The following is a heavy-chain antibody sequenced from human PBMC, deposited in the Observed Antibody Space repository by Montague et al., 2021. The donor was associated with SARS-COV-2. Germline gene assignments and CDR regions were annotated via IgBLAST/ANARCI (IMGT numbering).Heavy chain of an antibody. J-gene: IGHJ4*02. CDR1: GGSTSNYY. CDR3: ARAQNICFIANCVNYFDL. D-gene: IGHD2-15*01. Sequence: SETLSLTCSVSGGSTSNYYWTWIRQPPGKGLQWIGYIFHTGSKKFNPSLKTRVSMSLDASKNHFSLRLSAVTAADTARYYCARAQNICFIANCVNYFDLWGLGAMVTVSS. CDR2: IFHTGSK. V-gene: IGHV4-59*01.